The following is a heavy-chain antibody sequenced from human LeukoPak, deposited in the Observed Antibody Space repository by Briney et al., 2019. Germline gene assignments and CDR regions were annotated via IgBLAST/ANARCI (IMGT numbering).Heavy chain of an antibody. J-gene: IGHJ5*02. D-gene: IGHD2-2*01. CDR2: ISGSGGST. Sequence: GGSLRLSCAASGFTFSSYAMSWVRQAPGKGLEWVSAISGSGGSTYYADSVKGRFTISRDNSKNTLYLQMNSLRAEDTAVYYCAKDGIVAVPAASPWFDPWGQGTLVTVSS. CDR3: AKDGIVAVPAASPWFDP. V-gene: IGHV3-23*01. CDR1: GFTFSSYA.